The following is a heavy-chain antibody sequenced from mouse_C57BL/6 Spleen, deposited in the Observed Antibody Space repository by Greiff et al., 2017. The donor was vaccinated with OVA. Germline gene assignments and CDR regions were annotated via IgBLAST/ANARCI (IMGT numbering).Heavy chain of an antibody. Sequence: QVQLQQSGAELVKPGASVKLSCKASGYTFTSYWMQWVKQRPGQGLEWIGEIDPSDSYTNYNQKFKGKATLTVDTSSSTAYMQLSSLTSEDSAVYYCAREFAYWGQGSLVTVSA. J-gene: IGHJ3*01. V-gene: IGHV1-50*01. CDR2: IDPSDSYT. CDR3: AREFAY. CDR1: GYTFTSYW.